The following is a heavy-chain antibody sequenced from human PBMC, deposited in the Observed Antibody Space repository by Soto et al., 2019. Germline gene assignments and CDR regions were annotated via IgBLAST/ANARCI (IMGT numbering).Heavy chain of an antibody. CDR3: AKVGDSSGCYDKYYFEY. CDR2: ISGSVGST. Sequence: GGSRRLSCAASGFTFRSYAMSWVRQAPGQGLEWVSAISGSVGSTYYADSVKGRFTISRDNSKNTLYLQMTSLRAEDTAVYYCAKVGDSSGCYDKYYFEYSGQKTLVATSS. J-gene: IGHJ4*02. CDR1: GFTFRSYA. D-gene: IGHD6-19*01. V-gene: IGHV3-23*01.